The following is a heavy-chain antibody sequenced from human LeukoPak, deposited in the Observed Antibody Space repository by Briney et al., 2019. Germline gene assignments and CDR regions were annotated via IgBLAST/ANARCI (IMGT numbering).Heavy chain of an antibody. CDR1: GGSFSGYY. CDR2: INHSGST. CDR3: ARISDYYDSSGSIDY. J-gene: IGHJ4*02. Sequence: SETLSLTCAVYGGSFSGYYWSWIRQPPGKGLEWIGEINHSGSTNYNPSLKSRVTISVDTSKNQFSPKLSSVTAADTAVYYCARISDYYDSSGSIDYWGQGTLVTVSS. D-gene: IGHD3-22*01. V-gene: IGHV4-34*01.